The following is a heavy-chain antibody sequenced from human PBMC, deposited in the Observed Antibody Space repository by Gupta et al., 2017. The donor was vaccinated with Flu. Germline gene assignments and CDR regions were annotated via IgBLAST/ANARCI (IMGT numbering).Heavy chain of an antibody. D-gene: IGHD3-3*01. J-gene: IGHJ4*01. Sequence: QVQLQESGPGLVTPSETLSLTCTVSGGSISSYYWSWIRQPRGKGMEWIGHIYYSGSTNYNRSFKSRVTISVDTSKNQFYLKRSSVHDADTAVYYGGSGVVVYNPVTFDYW. CDR1: GGSISSYY. CDR3: GSGVVVYNPVTFDY. CDR2: IYYSGST. V-gene: IGHV4-59*08.